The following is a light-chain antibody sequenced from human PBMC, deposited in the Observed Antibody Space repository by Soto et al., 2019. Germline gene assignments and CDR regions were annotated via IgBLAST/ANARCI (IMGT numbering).Light chain of an antibody. J-gene: IGKJ3*01. Sequence: IQLTQSPSSLSASVGDRVTITCRASQGISSFLAWYQQKPGRAPKLLIYGASTLQCGVPSRFSGSGSGTDFTLTISSLQAEDFATYYCQQLNSFPIAFGPGTKVEIQ. CDR2: GAS. CDR3: QQLNSFPIA. CDR1: QGISSF. V-gene: IGKV1-9*01.